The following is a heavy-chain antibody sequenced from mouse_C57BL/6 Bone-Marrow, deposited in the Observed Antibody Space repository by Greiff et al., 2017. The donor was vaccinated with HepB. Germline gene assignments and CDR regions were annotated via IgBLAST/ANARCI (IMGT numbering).Heavy chain of an antibody. CDR3: ARLYYSNSYYFDY. D-gene: IGHD2-5*01. J-gene: IGHJ2*01. V-gene: IGHV5-17*01. CDR2: ISSGSSTI. CDR1: GFTFSDYG. Sequence: EVKLQESGGGLVKPGGSLKLSCAASGFTFSDYGMHWVRQAPEKGLEWVAYISSGSSTIYYADTVKGRFTISRDNAKNTLFLQMTSLRSEDTAMYYCARLYYSNSYYFDYWGQGTTLTVSS.